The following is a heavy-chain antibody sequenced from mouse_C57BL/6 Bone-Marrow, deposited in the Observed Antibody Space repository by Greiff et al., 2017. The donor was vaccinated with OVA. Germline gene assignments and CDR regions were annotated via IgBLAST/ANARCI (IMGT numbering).Heavy chain of an antibody. Sequence: VQLQQSGPVLVKPGASVKMSCKASGYTFTDYYMNWVKQSHGKSLEWIGVINPYNGGTSYNQQFKGKATLTVDKSSSTAYMELNSLTSEDSAVYYCARDSKGAYVDYWGQGTTLTVSS. J-gene: IGHJ2*01. CDR2: INPYNGGT. CDR3: ARDSKGAYVDY. V-gene: IGHV1-19*01. CDR1: GYTFTDYY.